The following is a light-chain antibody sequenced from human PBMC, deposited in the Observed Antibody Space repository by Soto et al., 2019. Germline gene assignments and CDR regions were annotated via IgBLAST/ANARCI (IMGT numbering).Light chain of an antibody. CDR2: DEY. V-gene: IGKV3-11*01. CDR1: QSFRGL. CDR3: QKRHMWPIT. J-gene: IGKJ5*01. Sequence: EIVLTRPRGTLSLSPGERATLSCRASQSFRGLLAWYQQKPGQAPRILIYDEYNRATGIPHRFSGSGSGTDFTLTISSLEPEDSAVYYCQKRHMWPITCGQGTRLEIK.